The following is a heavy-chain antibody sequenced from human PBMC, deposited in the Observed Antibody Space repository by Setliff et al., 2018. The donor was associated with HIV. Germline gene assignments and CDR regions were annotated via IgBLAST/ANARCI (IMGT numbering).Heavy chain of an antibody. D-gene: IGHD6-19*01. Sequence: SETLSLTCTVSGGSISSSSYYWGWIRQPPGKGLEWIGSIYYSGSTYANPSLKSRVTISVDTSKTQFSLNLSSVTAADTAVYYCVRSLLPSITVAGTIGYWGQGSLVTVPQ. CDR2: IYYSGST. V-gene: IGHV4-39*01. CDR3: VRSLLPSITVAGTIGY. J-gene: IGHJ4*02. CDR1: GGSISSSSYY.